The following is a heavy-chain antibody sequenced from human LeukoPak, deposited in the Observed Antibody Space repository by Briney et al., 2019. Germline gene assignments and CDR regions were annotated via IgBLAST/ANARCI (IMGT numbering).Heavy chain of an antibody. V-gene: IGHV4-39*01. CDR1: GGSISSSSYY. J-gene: IGHJ3*02. Sequence: PSETLSLTCTVSGGSISSSSYYWGWIRQPPGKGLEWIGSIYYSGSTYYNPSLKSRVTISVDTSKNQFSLKLSSVTAADTAVYYCASRLWFGDMAFDIWGQGTMVTVSS. D-gene: IGHD3-10*01. CDR3: ASRLWFGDMAFDI. CDR2: IYYSGST.